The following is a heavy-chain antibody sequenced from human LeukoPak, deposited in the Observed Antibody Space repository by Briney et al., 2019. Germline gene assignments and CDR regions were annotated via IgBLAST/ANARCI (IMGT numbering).Heavy chain of an antibody. J-gene: IGHJ4*02. CDR1: GFSFSTYD. V-gene: IGHV3-30*02. CDR2: IRSDGGNE. D-gene: IGHD2-21*01. CDR3: AKAPVTTCRGAYCYPFDY. Sequence: PGGSLTLSCAASGFSFSTYDMHWVRQAPGKGLQWVAFIRSDGGNEHSADSVKGRFTISRDSSKNTLFLQMNRLRPEDAAVYYCAKAPVTTCRGAYCYPFDYWGQGTLVTVSS.